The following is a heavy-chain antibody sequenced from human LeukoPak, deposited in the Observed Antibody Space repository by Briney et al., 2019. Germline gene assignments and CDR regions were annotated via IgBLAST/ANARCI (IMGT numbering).Heavy chain of an antibody. V-gene: IGHV5-51*01. D-gene: IGHD5-18*01. J-gene: IGHJ4*02. Sequence: GESLQISCKGSGYSFTSYWIAWVRQMPGKGLAWMGIIYPGDSDTRYSPSFQGQVTISADKSITTAYLQWSSLKASDTAMYYCARQRGYSYGYSQYYFDYWGQGTLVTVSS. CDR3: ARQRGYSYGYSQYYFDY. CDR1: GYSFTSYW. CDR2: IYPGDSDT.